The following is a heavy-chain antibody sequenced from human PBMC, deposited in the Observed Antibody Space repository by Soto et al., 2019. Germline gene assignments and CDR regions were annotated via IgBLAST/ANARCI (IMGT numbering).Heavy chain of an antibody. CDR2: INPKSGGT. CDR3: ARGHSTDCSNGVCSFFYNHEMDV. D-gene: IGHD2-8*01. J-gene: IGHJ6*02. Sequence: ASVKVSCKASGYSFTDYHIHWVRQAPGQGLEWLGRINPKSGGTSTAQKFQGWVTMTRDRSISTVYVELTRLRSDDTAVYFCARGHSTDCSNGVCSFFYNHEMDVWGQGTTVTVSS. V-gene: IGHV1-2*04. CDR1: GYSFTDYH.